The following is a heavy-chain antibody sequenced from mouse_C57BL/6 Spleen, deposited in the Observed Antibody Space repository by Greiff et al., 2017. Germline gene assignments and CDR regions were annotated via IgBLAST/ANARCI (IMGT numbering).Heavy chain of an antibody. J-gene: IGHJ2*01. CDR1: GFTFSSYT. D-gene: IGHD2-2*01. Sequence: EVQLVESGGGLVKPGGSLKLSCAASGFTFSSYTMSWVRQTPEKRLEWVATISGGGGNTDYPDSVKGRFTISRDNAKNTLYLQMSRLRTEDTALYYCARHDYADDAGFYFDYWGQGTTLTVSS. CDR2: ISGGGGNT. V-gene: IGHV5-9*01. CDR3: ARHDYADDAGFYFDY.